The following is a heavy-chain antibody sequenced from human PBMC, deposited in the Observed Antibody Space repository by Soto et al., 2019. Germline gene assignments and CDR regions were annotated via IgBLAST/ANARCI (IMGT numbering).Heavy chain of an antibody. CDR2: IHSSGRA. CDR1: GASMNSYH. D-gene: IGHD2-8*02. Sequence: PSETLSLTCTVSGASMNSYHWSWIRQPAGKELEWIGHIHSSGRAFDNPSLKGRVTISIDKSNNQFSLNLTSVTAADTAVYYCARADSVLVAKGFDLWGQGTLVTVSS. V-gene: IGHV4-4*07. CDR3: ARADSVLVAKGFDL. J-gene: IGHJ4*02.